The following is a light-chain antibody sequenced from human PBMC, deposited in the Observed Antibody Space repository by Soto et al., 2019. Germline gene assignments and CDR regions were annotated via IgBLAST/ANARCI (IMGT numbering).Light chain of an antibody. J-gene: IGLJ2*01. CDR1: SSDVGGYNY. CDR2: DVS. V-gene: IGLV2-11*01. CDR3: CSDAGSYTVV. Sequence: QSALTQPRSVSGSPGQSVTISCTGTSSDVGGYNYVSWYQQHPGKAPKLLIYDVSTRPSGVPDRFSGSKSGNTASLTIAGLQAEEAADYYCCSDAGSYTVVFGGGTQLTVL.